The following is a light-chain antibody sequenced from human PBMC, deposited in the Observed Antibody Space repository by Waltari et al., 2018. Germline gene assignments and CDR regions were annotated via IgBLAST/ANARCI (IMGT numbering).Light chain of an antibody. CDR1: RGISRY. J-gene: IGKJ4*01. CDR2: AAS. CDR3: QHLGSAPLT. V-gene: IGKV1-9*01. Sequence: DIQVTQSPSFLSASVGDRITITCRASRGISRYLAWYQHKPGKAPKILIYAASTLQSGVQSRFSGSGSGTEFTLTISSLEPEDFATYYCQHLGSAPLTFGGGTKVEI.